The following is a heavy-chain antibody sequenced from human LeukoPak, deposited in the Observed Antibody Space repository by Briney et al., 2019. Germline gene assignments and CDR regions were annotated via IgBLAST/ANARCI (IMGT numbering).Heavy chain of an antibody. CDR1: GFTFSNYD. D-gene: IGHD1-26*01. J-gene: IGHJ4*02. CDR3: AREGATTPYFDY. Sequence: GGTLRLSCAASGFTFSNYDMNWVRQAPGKGREGVSHISGSTGSKYYADSVKGRFTIARHKSKNTLYLQMNRLRAEDTAVYYCAREGATTPYFDYWGQGTLVTVSS. V-gene: IGHV3-23*01. CDR2: ISGSTGSK.